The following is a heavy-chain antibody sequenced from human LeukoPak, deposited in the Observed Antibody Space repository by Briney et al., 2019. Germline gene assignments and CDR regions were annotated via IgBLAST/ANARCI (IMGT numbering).Heavy chain of an antibody. V-gene: IGHV4-34*01. D-gene: IGHD6-6*01. CDR2: INHSGST. J-gene: IGHJ4*02. CDR3: ARDFKGIAARTFDY. Sequence: PSETLSLTCAVYGGSFSGYYWNWIRQPPGKGLEWIGEINHSGSTNYNSSLKSRVTISVDTSKNQFSLKLSSVTAADTAVYYCARDFKGIAARTFDYWGQGTLVTVSS. CDR1: GGSFSGYY.